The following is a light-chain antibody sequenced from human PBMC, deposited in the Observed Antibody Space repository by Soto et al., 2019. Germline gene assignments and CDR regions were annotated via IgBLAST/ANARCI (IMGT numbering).Light chain of an antibody. Sequence: QSVLTQPPSASGTPGQRVTISCSGSSSNNGSNAVNWYQQVPGTAPKLLIYTNSQRPSGVPDRFSGSKSGTSASLAISGLQSEDEADYYCAAWDDSLNGSVFGPGTKLTVL. CDR1: SSNNGSNA. J-gene: IGLJ1*01. CDR2: TNS. CDR3: AAWDDSLNGSV. V-gene: IGLV1-44*01.